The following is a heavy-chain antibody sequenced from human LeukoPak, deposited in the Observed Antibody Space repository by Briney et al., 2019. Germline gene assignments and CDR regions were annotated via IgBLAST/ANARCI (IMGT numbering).Heavy chain of an antibody. D-gene: IGHD2-2*01. CDR1: GGTFSSYA. V-gene: IGHV1-69*05. CDR2: IIPIFGTA. Sequence: SVKVSCKASGGTFSSYAISWVRQAPGQGLEWMGGIIPIFGTANYAQKFQGRVTITTDESTITAYMELSSLRSEDTAVYYCARLGVVPAALDFQHWGQGTLVTVSS. J-gene: IGHJ1*01. CDR3: ARLGVVPAALDFQH.